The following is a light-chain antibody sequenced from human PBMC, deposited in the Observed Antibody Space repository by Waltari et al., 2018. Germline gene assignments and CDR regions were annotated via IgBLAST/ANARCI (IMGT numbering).Light chain of an antibody. CDR2: QNN. J-gene: IGLJ1*01. V-gene: IGLV3-1*01. CDR3: QAWDSSTAV. CDR1: KLGNKY. Sequence: SYELTQPPSVSVSPGQPANITCPGDKLGNKYVCWFQQKPGQSPLLVIFQNNRRPSGIPERFSGSNSGNTATLTISGTQVMDEADFYCQAWDSSTAVFGSGTKVTVL.